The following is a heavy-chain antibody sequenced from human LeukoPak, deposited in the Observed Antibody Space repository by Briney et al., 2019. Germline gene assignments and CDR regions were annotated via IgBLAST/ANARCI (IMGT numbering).Heavy chain of an antibody. CDR3: ARDPPAYCSSTSCYYYGMDV. D-gene: IGHD2-2*01. Sequence: GASVKVSCKASGYTFTSYGISWVRQAPGQGLEWMGWISAYNGNTNYAQKLQGRVTMTTDTSTSTACMELRSLRSDDTAVYYCARDPPAYCSSTSCYYYGMDVWGQGTTVTVSS. V-gene: IGHV1-18*01. CDR2: ISAYNGNT. CDR1: GYTFTSYG. J-gene: IGHJ6*02.